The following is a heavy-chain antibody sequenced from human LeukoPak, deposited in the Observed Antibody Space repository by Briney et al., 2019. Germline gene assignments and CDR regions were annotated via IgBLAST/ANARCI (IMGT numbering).Heavy chain of an antibody. CDR1: GGSFSGYY. V-gene: IGHV4-34*01. Sequence: SETLSLTCAVYGGSFSGYYWSWIRQPPGKGLEWIGEINHSGSTNYNPSLKGRVTISVDTSKNQFSLKLSSVTAADTAVYYCAHYYDSSGPIDYWGQGTLVTVSS. CDR2: INHSGST. J-gene: IGHJ4*02. CDR3: AHYYDSSGPIDY. D-gene: IGHD3-22*01.